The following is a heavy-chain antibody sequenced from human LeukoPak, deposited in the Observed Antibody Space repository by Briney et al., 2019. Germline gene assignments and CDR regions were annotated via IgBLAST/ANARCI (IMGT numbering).Heavy chain of an antibody. J-gene: IGHJ4*02. CDR1: GFTFSSCA. D-gene: IGHD6-19*01. Sequence: GGSLRLSCAATGFTFSSCAISWVRQAPGQGLEWVGLIRNKANGGTADYAASVKGRFTISRDDSKTRAYLVMNSLKTDDTAVYYCSGAYRSGWSGLTPYWGQRVLVTVAS. CDR2: IRNKANGGTA. V-gene: IGHV3-49*04. CDR3: SGAYRSGWSGLTPY.